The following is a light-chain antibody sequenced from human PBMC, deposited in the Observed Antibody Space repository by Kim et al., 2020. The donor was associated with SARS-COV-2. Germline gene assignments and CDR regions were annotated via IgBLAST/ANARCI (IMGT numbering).Light chain of an antibody. CDR3: QQYYSTPLT. Sequence: DIVMTQSPDSLAMSLGERTTINCKSSQSVLYSSNNKSYFAWYQQKPGQPPKLLIYWASTRESGVPDRFSGSGSGTDFTLTISALQAEDVALYYCQQYYSTPLTFGQGTKVDIK. V-gene: IGKV4-1*01. CDR2: WAS. CDR1: QSVLYSSNNKSY. J-gene: IGKJ1*01.